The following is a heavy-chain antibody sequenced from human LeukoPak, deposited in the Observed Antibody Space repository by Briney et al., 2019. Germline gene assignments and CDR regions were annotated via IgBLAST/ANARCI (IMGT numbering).Heavy chain of an antibody. CDR3: ARGPYSYDSSGAFDI. D-gene: IGHD3-22*01. J-gene: IGHJ3*02. CDR2: ISSSGST. CDR1: GGSISSGRYY. V-gene: IGHV4-61*02. Sequence: SETLSLTCTVSGGSISSGRYYWSWIRQPAGKGLEWIGRISSSGSTNYNPSLKSRVTISVDTSKNQFSLKLSSVTAADTAVYFCARGPYSYDSSGAFDIWGQGTMVTVSS.